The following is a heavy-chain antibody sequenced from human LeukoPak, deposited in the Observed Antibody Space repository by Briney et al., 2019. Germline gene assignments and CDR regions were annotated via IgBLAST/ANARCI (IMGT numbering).Heavy chain of an antibody. D-gene: IGHD7-27*01. V-gene: IGHV4-59*01. Sequence: PSETLSLTCTVSRXSISNYYWGWIRQPPGKGLEWIVFFSYSGSTNYNPSLKSRVTISVDTSKNQFSLKLTSVTAADTAVYYCARDGPGDVGFDYWGQGTLVTVSS. CDR3: ARDGPGDVGFDY. CDR1: RXSISNYY. J-gene: IGHJ4*02. CDR2: FSYSGST.